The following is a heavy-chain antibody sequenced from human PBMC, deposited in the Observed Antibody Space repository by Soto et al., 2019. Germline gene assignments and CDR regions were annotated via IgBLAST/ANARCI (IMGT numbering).Heavy chain of an antibody. V-gene: IGHV1-18*01. CDR1: GYTFTSYG. CDR2: ISAYNGNT. D-gene: IGHD3-3*01. CDR3: ARDLPWIFGVVIFPPEDGMEV. Sequence: ASVKVSCKASGYTFTSYGISWVRQAPGQGLEWMGWISAYNGNTNYAQKLQGRVTMTTDTSTTTAYMELRSLRSDDTAVYYCARDLPWIFGVVIFPPEDGMEVWGKGTTVTVSS. J-gene: IGHJ6*04.